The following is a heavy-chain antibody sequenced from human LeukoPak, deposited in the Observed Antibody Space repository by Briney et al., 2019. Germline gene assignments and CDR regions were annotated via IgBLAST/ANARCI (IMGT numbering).Heavy chain of an antibody. D-gene: IGHD2-2*01. Sequence: PSETLSLTCTVSGGSISSYYWSWIRQPAGKGLEWIGRIYTSGSTNYNPSLKSRVTMSVDTSKNQFSLKLSSVTAADTAVYYCARWERGCSSTSCHEDWFDPWGQGTLVTVSS. CDR1: GGSISSYY. CDR3: ARWERGCSSTSCHEDWFDP. CDR2: IYTSGST. V-gene: IGHV4-4*07. J-gene: IGHJ5*02.